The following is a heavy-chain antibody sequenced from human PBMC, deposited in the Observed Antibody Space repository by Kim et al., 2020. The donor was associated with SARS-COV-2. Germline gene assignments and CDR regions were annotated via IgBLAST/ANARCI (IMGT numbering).Heavy chain of an antibody. CDR3: ARVNWNYVDV. D-gene: IGHD1-1*01. J-gene: IGHJ6*03. Sequence: SETLSLTCTVSGGSISSGGYYWSWIRQHPGKGLEWIGYIYYSGSTYYNPSLKSRVTISVDTSKNQFSLKLSSVTAADTAVYYCARVNWNYVDVWGQGTTVTVSS. CDR1: GGSISSGGYY. CDR2: IYYSGST. V-gene: IGHV4-31*03.